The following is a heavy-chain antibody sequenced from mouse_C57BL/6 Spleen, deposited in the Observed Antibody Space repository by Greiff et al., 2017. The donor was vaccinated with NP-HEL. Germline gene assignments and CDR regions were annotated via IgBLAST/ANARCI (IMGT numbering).Heavy chain of an antibody. Sequence: EVQLQQSGPELVKPGASVKIPCKASGYTFTDYNMDWVKQSHGKSLEWIGDINPNNGGTIYNQKFKGKSTLTVDQSSSTAYMEIRSLTSEDTAVYYCARRGLLLRSDWYFDVWGTGTTVTVSS. CDR1: GYTFTDYN. J-gene: IGHJ1*03. CDR3: ARRGLLLRSDWYFDV. V-gene: IGHV1-18*01. CDR2: INPNNGGT. D-gene: IGHD1-1*01.